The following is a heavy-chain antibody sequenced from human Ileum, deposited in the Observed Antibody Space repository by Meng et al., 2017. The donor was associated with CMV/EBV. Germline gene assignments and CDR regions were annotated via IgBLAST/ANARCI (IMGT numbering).Heavy chain of an antibody. V-gene: IGHV6-1*01. CDR3: ARESELLRFDH. J-gene: IGHJ4*02. Sequence: QLQQSGPGLVKPQQTLPLTCDISGDSVSTNNVAWNWIRQSPLRGLEWLGRTAYRSKWDYEYSVSVKSRITISPDTSKNQFSLQLRSVTPEDTAVYYCARESELLRFDHWGQGTLVTVSS. D-gene: IGHD6-6*01. CDR1: GDSVSTNNVA. CDR2: TAYRSKWDY.